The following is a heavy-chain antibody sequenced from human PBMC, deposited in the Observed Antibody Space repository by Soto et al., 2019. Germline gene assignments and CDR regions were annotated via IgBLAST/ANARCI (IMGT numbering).Heavy chain of an antibody. J-gene: IGHJ4*02. Sequence: GGSLRLSCAASGFTFSSYYMSWVRQAQGKGLEWVANVNEDGSEKYYVEAMKGRFTISRDNSKNTLYLQMNSLRAEDTAVYYCAKAGHYYDSTVDYWGQGTLVTVSS. CDR3: AKAGHYYDSTVDY. V-gene: IGHV3-7*03. D-gene: IGHD3-22*01. CDR2: VNEDGSEK. CDR1: GFTFSSYY.